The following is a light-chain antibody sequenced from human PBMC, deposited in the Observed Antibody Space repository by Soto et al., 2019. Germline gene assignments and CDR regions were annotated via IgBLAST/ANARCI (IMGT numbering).Light chain of an antibody. J-gene: IGKJ1*01. CDR1: QSISSW. V-gene: IGKV1-5*03. CDR3: QHYSLYSPWT. Sequence: DIQMTQAPSTLSASVRDRVTITCRASQSISSWLAWYQQKSGKAPNLXXYEASSLESGVPSRFSGSGSGTEFTLPISSLQPDDSATYYGQHYSLYSPWTFGQGTKVDIK. CDR2: EAS.